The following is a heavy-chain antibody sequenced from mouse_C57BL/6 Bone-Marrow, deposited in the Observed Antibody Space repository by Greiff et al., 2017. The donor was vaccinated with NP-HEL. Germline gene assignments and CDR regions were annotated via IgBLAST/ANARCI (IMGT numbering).Heavy chain of an antibody. V-gene: IGHV1-15*01. Sequence: LVESGAELVRPGASVTLSCKASGYTFTDYEMHWVKQTPVHGLEWIGAIDPETGGTAYNQKFKGKAILTADKSSSTAYMELRSLTSEDSAVYYCTRSPIYGDVWGTGTTVTVSS. J-gene: IGHJ1*03. CDR2: IDPETGGT. CDR1: GYTFTDYE. CDR3: TRSPIYGDV. D-gene: IGHD1-1*01.